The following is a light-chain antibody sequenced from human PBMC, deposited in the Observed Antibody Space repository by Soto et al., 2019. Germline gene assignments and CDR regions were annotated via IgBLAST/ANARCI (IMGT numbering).Light chain of an antibody. J-gene: IGLJ1*01. V-gene: IGLV2-14*01. CDR3: SSYKSSSLYV. Sequence: QSVLTQPASVSGSPGQSITISCTGTSSDVGGYNYVSWYQQHPGKAPKLMIYEVSNRPSGVSNRFSGSKSGNTASLTISGLQAEDEADYYCSSYKSSSLYVFGTGTKVTLL. CDR1: SSDVGGYNY. CDR2: EVS.